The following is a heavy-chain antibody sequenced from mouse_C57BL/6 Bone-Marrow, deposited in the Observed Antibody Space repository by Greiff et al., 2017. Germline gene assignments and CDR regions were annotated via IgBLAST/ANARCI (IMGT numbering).Heavy chain of an antibody. D-gene: IGHD1-1*01. Sequence: VMLVESGAELARPGASVKLSCKASGYTFTSYGISWVKQRTGQGLEWIGEIYPRSGNTYYNEKFKGKATLTADKSSSTAYMELRSLTSEDSAVYFCARLLITTVVVRYFDVWGTGTTVTVSS. V-gene: IGHV1-81*01. J-gene: IGHJ1*03. CDR3: ARLLITTVVVRYFDV. CDR1: GYTFTSYG. CDR2: IYPRSGNT.